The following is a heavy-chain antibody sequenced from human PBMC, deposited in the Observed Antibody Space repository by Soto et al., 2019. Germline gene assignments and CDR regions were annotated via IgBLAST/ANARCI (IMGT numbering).Heavy chain of an antibody. Sequence: PGGSLRLSCAASGFTFSSYTMNWVRQAPGKGLEWVSSISSGSSYKYYADAVKGRFTITRDNAKNSLYLQMNSLRAEDTAVYYCARGSFDCKNNNCPLDCWGQGTLVTVSS. CDR3: ARGSFDCKNNNCPLDC. D-gene: IGHD1-1*01. CDR1: GFTFSSYT. CDR2: ISSGSSYK. V-gene: IGHV3-21*01. J-gene: IGHJ4*02.